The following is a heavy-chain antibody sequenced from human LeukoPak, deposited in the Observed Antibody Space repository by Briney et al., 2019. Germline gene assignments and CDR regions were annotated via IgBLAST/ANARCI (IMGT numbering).Heavy chain of an antibody. CDR1: GGSFSGYY. V-gene: IGHV4-34*01. CDR3: ARDYGGDRDWFFDL. CDR2: INHSGST. D-gene: IGHD4-23*01. Sequence: SETLSLTCAAYGGSFSGYYWSWIRKPPGKGLEWIGEINHSGSTNYNPSLKSRVTISVDTSRNQFSLKLSSVAAADTAVYYCARDYGGDRDWFFDLWGRGTLVTVSS. J-gene: IGHJ2*01.